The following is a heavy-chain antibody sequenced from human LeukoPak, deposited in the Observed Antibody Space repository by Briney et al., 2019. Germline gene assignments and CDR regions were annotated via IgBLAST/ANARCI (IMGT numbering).Heavy chain of an antibody. Sequence: PSETLSLTCAVSGVSITDNWWSWVRQPPEKGLEWIGEILHTGPTNFNPSLKSRVTISMDRSKNQLSLRLNSVTAADTAIYYCVRGGTYYLPYWGQGILVTVSS. D-gene: IGHD1-26*01. J-gene: IGHJ4*02. V-gene: IGHV4-4*02. CDR2: ILHTGPT. CDR1: GVSITDNW. CDR3: VRGGTYYLPY.